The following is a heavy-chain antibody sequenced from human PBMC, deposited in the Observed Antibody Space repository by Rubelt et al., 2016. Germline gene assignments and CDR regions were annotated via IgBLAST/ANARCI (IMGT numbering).Heavy chain of an antibody. Sequence: QIQLQESGPRLVKPSETLSLTCTVSGGSISSSTAYYWAWIRQPPGKGLEWIGTIYYSGSTYYNPALKSRVTISVDTSKNQFSLKLSSVIAADTAVYYCARQGAYKFDYWGQGTLVTVSS. J-gene: IGHJ4*02. CDR2: IYYSGST. D-gene: IGHD1-1*01. V-gene: IGHV4-39*01. CDR1: GGSISSSTAYY. CDR3: ARQGAYKFDY.